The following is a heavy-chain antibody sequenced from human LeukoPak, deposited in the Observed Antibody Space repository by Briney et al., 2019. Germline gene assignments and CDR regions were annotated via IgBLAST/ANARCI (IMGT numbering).Heavy chain of an antibody. J-gene: IGHJ3*02. Sequence: GGSLRLSCAASGFTFSSYWMSWVRQAPGKGLEWVANIKQDGSEKYYVDSVKGRFTISRDNAKNSLYLQMNSLRAEDTAVYYCARVGSGGVKDAFDIWGQGTMVTVSS. CDR3: ARVGSGGVKDAFDI. CDR2: IKQDGSEK. V-gene: IGHV3-7*01. CDR1: GFTFSSYW. D-gene: IGHD6-19*01.